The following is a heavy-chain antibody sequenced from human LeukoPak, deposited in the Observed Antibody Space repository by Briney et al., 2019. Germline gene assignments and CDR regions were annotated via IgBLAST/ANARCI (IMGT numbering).Heavy chain of an antibody. CDR2: ISSSSYI. Sequence: GGSLRLSCAASGFTFSSYSMNWVRQAPGKGLEWVSSISSSSYIYYADSVKGRFTISRDNAKNSLYLQMNSLRAEDTAVYYCARDQTGYCSGGSCYRPGLFDYWGQGTLVTVSS. V-gene: IGHV3-21*01. CDR3: ARDQTGYCSGGSCYRPGLFDY. D-gene: IGHD2-15*01. CDR1: GFTFSSYS. J-gene: IGHJ4*02.